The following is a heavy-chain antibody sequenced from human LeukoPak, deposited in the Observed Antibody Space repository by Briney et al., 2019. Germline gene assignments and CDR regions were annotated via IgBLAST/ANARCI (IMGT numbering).Heavy chain of an antibody. CDR3: ARDRGATGY. CDR2: IYYSGST. Sequence: PSQTLSLTCAVSGGSISSGGYSWSWIRQPPGKGLEWIGYIYYSGSTNYNPSLKSRVTISVDTSKDQFSLKLSSVTAADTAVYYCARDRGATGYWGQGTLVTVSS. CDR1: GGSISSGGYS. D-gene: IGHD1-26*01. J-gene: IGHJ4*02. V-gene: IGHV4-61*08.